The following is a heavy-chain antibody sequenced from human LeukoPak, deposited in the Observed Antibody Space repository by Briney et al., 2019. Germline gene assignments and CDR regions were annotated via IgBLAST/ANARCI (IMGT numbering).Heavy chain of an antibody. V-gene: IGHV2-70*04. Sequence: SGPALVKPTQTLTLTCTFSGFSLSTSGMRVSWIRQPPGKALEWLARIDWDDDKFYSTSLKTRLTISKDTSKNQVVLTMTNMDPVDTATYYCARISLGSDTSPSSGWPSYFDYWGQGTLVTVSS. CDR1: GFSLSTSGMR. D-gene: IGHD6-19*01. CDR2: IDWDDDK. J-gene: IGHJ4*02. CDR3: ARISLGSDTSPSSGWPSYFDY.